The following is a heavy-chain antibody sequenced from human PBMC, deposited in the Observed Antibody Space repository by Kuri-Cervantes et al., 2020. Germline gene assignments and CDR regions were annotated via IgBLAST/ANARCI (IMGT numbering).Heavy chain of an antibody. D-gene: IGHD3-10*01. CDR3: ARDKAVVRGSPRAFDI. Sequence: SVKVSCKASGGTFSSYAISWVRQAPGQGLEWMGGIIPIFGTANYAQKFQGRVTITTDESTSTAYMELSSLRSEDTAVYYCARDKAVVRGSPRAFDIWGQGTVVTVSS. V-gene: IGHV1-69*05. J-gene: IGHJ3*02. CDR1: GGTFSSYA. CDR2: IIPIFGTA.